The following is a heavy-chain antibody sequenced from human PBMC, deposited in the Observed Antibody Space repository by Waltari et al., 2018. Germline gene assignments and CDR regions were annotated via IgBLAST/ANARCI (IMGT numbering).Heavy chain of an antibody. CDR2: ISWNSGSI. CDR3: ARGDCSSTSCYGMDV. V-gene: IGHV3-9*01. CDR1: GFTFDDYA. Sequence: EVQLVESGGGLVQPGRSLRLSCAASGFTFDDYAMHWVRQAPGKGLEWVSGISWNSGSIGYADSVKGRFTISRDNAKNSLYLQMNSLRAEDTALYYCARGDCSSTSCYGMDVWGQGTTVTVSS. J-gene: IGHJ6*02. D-gene: IGHD2-2*01.